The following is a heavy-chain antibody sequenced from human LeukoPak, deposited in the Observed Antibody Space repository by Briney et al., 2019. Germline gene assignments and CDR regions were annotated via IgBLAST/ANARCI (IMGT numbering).Heavy chain of an antibody. D-gene: IGHD2-21*01. CDR3: ARQGDLREVMSFDY. V-gene: IGHV4-39*01. CDR1: GGSISSSSYY. J-gene: IGHJ4*02. CDR2: IDYSGST. Sequence: PSETLSLTCTVSGGSISSSSYYWGWIRQPPGKGLEWIGSIDYSGSTYYNPSLKSRVTISVDTSKNQFFLKLSSVTAADTAVYYCARQGDLREVMSFDYWGQGTLVTVSS.